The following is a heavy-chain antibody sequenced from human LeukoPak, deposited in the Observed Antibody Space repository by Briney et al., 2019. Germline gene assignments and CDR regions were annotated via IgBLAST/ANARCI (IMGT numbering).Heavy chain of an antibody. D-gene: IGHD6-6*01. J-gene: IGHJ4*02. CDR2: MNPHSGNT. CDR1: GYTFSSND. Sequence: ASVKVSCKASGYTFSSNDINWVRQATGQGLEWMGWMNPHSGNTGYAQKFQGRVTITRNSSISTAYMELSSLRSEDTAVYYCARGVAARPVDYWGQGTLVTVSS. V-gene: IGHV1-8*01. CDR3: ARGVAARPVDY.